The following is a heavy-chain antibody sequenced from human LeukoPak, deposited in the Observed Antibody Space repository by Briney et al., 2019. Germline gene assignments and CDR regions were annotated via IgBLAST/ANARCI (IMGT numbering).Heavy chain of an antibody. J-gene: IGHJ2*01. CDR3: ARTPSIVGYTSRELGHWYFDL. CDR2: IRGSSSYI. CDR1: GFTFSSYS. D-gene: IGHD6-13*01. V-gene: IGHV3-21*01. Sequence: PGGSLRLSCAASGFTFSSYSMNWVRQAPGKGLEWLASIRGSSSYIYYADSVKGRFSISRDNARNSLYLQMKSLRAEDTDVYYCARTPSIVGYTSRELGHWYFDLWGRGTPVTVSS.